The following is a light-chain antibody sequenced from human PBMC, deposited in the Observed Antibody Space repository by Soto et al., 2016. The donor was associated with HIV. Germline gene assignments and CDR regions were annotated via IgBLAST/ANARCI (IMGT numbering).Light chain of an antibody. J-gene: IGKJ1*01. V-gene: IGKV1-12*01. CDR1: QGISSW. Sequence: DNQMTQSPSSVSASVGDTVTITCRASQGISSWLAWYQQKPGKAPNLLIYAASSLQSGVPSRFSGSGSGTDFTLTISSLQPEGFATYYCLQDYNYPRTFGQGTKVEIK. CDR3: LQDYNYPRT. CDR2: AAS.